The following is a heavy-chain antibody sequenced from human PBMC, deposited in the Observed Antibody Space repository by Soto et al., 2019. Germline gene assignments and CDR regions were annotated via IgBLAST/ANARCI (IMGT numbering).Heavy chain of an antibody. J-gene: IGHJ4*02. D-gene: IGHD6-19*01. Sequence: PGGSLRLSCAASGFAFSSYAMSWVRQAPGKGLEWVSAISGSGGSTYYADSVKGRFTISRDNSKNTLYLQMNSLRAEDTAVYYCAKDNWYSSGWYINSGFDYWGQGTLVTVSS. CDR1: GFAFSSYA. CDR2: ISGSGGST. V-gene: IGHV3-23*01. CDR3: AKDNWYSSGWYINSGFDY.